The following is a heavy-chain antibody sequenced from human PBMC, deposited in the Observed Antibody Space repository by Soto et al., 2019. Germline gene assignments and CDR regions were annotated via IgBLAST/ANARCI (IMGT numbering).Heavy chain of an antibody. V-gene: IGHV1-18*04. Sequence: AAKVSCKASGDTFTSYRISSVRLALGQGLEWMGWISAYNGNTNYARKIQGRVTMTTDTSTSTAYMELRSLRSDDTAVYYCARDPGIQLWLHAFDIWGQATMLT. D-gene: IGHD5-18*01. J-gene: IGHJ3*02. CDR3: ARDPGIQLWLHAFDI. CDR1: GDTFTSYR. CDR2: ISAYNGNT.